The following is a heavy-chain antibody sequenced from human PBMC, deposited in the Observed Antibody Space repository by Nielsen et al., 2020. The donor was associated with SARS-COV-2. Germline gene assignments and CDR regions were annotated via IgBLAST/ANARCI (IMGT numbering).Heavy chain of an antibody. CDR1: GFTFKNYG. D-gene: IGHD2-21*02. CDR2: ISNEGSYK. J-gene: IGHJ4*02. CDR3: VRGEFGDYRISV. Sequence: GESLKISCEASGFTFKNYGMHWVRQAPGKGLEWVAVISNEGSYKFYADSVKGRFTISRDNAKNSLYLQMNSLRDEDTAVYYCVRGEFGDYRISVWGQGTLVTVSS. V-gene: IGHV3-30*03.